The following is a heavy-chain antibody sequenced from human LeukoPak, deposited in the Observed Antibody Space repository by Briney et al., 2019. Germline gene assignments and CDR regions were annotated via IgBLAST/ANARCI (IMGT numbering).Heavy chain of an antibody. D-gene: IGHD3-22*01. CDR2: IRGTAGDT. CDR1: GFTFSSYA. V-gene: IGHV3-23*01. J-gene: IGHJ5*02. Sequence: GGSLRLSCAASGFTFSSYAMSWVRQAPGKDLEWVSTIRGTAGDTFYADSVTGRFTISRDNSKNTLYLQMNSLRAEDTAVYYCARGGYTSWFDAWGQGTLLTVSS. CDR3: ARGGYTSWFDA.